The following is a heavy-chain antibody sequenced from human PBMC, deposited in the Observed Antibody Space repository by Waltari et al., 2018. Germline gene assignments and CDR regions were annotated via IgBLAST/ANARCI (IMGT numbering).Heavy chain of an antibody. CDR2: ISSSSSYI. V-gene: IGHV3-21*01. D-gene: IGHD3-16*02. Sequence: EVQLVESGGGLVKPGGSLRLSCAASGFTFSSYSMNWVRQAPGKGLEWVSSISSSSSYIYYADSVKGRFTISRDNAKNSLYLQMNSLRAEDTAVYYCARASWGSYRLGVPDYWGQGTLVTVSS. CDR3: ARASWGSYRLGVPDY. J-gene: IGHJ4*02. CDR1: GFTFSSYS.